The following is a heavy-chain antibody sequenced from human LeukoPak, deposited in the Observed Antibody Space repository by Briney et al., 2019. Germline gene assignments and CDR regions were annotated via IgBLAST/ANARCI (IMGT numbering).Heavy chain of an antibody. D-gene: IGHD3-22*01. Sequence: GGSLRLSCSAPGFTFNRFYLHWVRQAPGKGLEFVSHISSNGATTYYADSVKGRFTISRDNSKNTLYLQMNSLRAEDTAVYYCARPYYDSSGYRFDYWGQGTLVTVSS. CDR1: GFTFNRFY. V-gene: IGHV3-64*04. CDR2: ISSNGATT. CDR3: ARPYYDSSGYRFDY. J-gene: IGHJ4*02.